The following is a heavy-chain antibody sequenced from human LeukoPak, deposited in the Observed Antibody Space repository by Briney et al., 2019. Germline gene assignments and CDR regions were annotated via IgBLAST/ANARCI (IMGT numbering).Heavy chain of an antibody. CDR3: ARDAATVTRRLLGGRSYYFDY. CDR2: ISSSSSYI. Sequence: PGGSLRLSCAASGFTFSSYSMNWVRQAPGKGLEWVSSISSSSSYIYYADSVKGRFTISRDNAKNSLYLQMSSLSAEDTAVYYCARDAATVTRRLLGGRSYYFDYWGQGTLVTVSS. V-gene: IGHV3-21*01. D-gene: IGHD4-17*01. J-gene: IGHJ4*02. CDR1: GFTFSSYS.